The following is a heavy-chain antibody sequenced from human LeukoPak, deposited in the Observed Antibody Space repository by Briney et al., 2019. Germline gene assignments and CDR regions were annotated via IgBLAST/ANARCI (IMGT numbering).Heavy chain of an antibody. CDR3: ATRRDITIFGVVIIETGLDY. CDR2: FDPEDGET. J-gene: IGHJ4*02. CDR1: GYTFTSYY. D-gene: IGHD3-3*01. Sequence: ASVTVSCTASGYTFTSYYMHWVRQAPGKGLEWMGGFDPEDGETIYAQKFQGRVTMTEDTSTDTAYMELSSLRSEDTAVYYCATRRDITIFGVVIIETGLDYWGQGTLVTVSS. V-gene: IGHV1-24*01.